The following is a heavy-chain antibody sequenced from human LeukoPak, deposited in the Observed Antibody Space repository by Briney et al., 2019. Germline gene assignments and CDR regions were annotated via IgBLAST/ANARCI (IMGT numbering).Heavy chain of an antibody. D-gene: IGHD6-6*01. CDR2: IYPGDSDT. CDR1: GYSFTSYW. V-gene: IGHV5-51*01. Sequence: GESLKISGKGSGYSFTSYWIGWVRQMPGKGLEWMGIIYPGDSDTRYSPSFQGQVTISADKSISTAYLQWSSLKASDTAMYYCARHGTIAARPRYFDYWGQGTLVTVSS. J-gene: IGHJ4*02. CDR3: ARHGTIAARPRYFDY.